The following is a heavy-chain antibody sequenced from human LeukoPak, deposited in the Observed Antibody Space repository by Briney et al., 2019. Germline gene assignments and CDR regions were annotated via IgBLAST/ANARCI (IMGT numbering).Heavy chain of an antibody. CDR2: ISGYNGNT. CDR3: ARDSDDYPRDY. CDR1: GYTFTSYG. Sequence: ASVTVSFKASGYTFTSYGISWVRQAPGQGLEWMGWISGYNGNTNYAQKLQGGVTLTTDTSTSTAYMELRSLRSDDTAVYYCARDSDDYPRDYWGQGTLVTVSS. J-gene: IGHJ4*02. D-gene: IGHD4-11*01. V-gene: IGHV1-18*01.